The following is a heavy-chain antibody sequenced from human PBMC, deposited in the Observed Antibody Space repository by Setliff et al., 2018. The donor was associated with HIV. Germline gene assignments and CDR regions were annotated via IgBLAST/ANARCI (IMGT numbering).Heavy chain of an antibody. CDR3: AGDASPDSESGGYSAGGY. J-gene: IGHJ4*02. CDR2: ISHGGATK. V-gene: IGHV3-48*01. D-gene: IGHD3-22*01. CDR1: GFPLYTYD. Sequence: PGGSLRLSCAASGFPLYTYDMNWVRQAPGKALEWISFISHGGATKYYADSVKGRFTVSRDNAKNSLFMQMNNLRVEDAAVYYCAGDASPDSESGGYSAGGYWGPGTLVTVSS.